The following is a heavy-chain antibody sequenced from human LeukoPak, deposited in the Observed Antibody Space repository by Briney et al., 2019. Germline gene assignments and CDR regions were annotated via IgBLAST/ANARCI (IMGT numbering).Heavy chain of an antibody. Sequence: PSETLSLTCTVSGYSINSGYYWGWIRQSPGKGLDWIGSISHSGSTYYNPSLKSRVTILVDTSKNQFSLKLSSVTAADTAVYYCARTAAARQPSRYFDYWGQGTLVTVSS. CDR3: ARTAAARQPSRYFDY. CDR2: ISHSGST. D-gene: IGHD6-13*01. J-gene: IGHJ4*02. CDR1: GYSINSGYY. V-gene: IGHV4-38-2*02.